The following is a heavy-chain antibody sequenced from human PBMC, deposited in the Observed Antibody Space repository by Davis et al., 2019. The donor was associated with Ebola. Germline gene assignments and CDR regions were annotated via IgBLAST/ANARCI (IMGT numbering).Heavy chain of an antibody. CDR1: GLTFSSYG. CDR3: ARGGYYDSSGYSHDAFDI. CDR2: ISSSSSTI. J-gene: IGHJ3*02. V-gene: IGHV3-48*02. Sequence: GESLKISCAASGLTFSSYGMHWVRQAPGKGLEWVSYISSSSSTIYYADSVKGRFTISRDNAKNSLYLQMNSLRDEDTAVYYCARGGYYDSSGYSHDAFDIWGQGTMVSVSS. D-gene: IGHD3-22*01.